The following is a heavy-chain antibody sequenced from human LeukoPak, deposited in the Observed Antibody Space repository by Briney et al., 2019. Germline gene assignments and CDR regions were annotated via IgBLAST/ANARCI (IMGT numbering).Heavy chain of an antibody. CDR1: GFGFINTW. CDR3: ARNNWGIDD. J-gene: IGHJ4*02. Sequence: GGPLGSPFEPLGFGFINTWRHWVRQFSGKGLVWVSRINTDGSDTSYADSVEGRFTISRDNARNTLFLQMNSLRVEDTAVYYCARNNWGIDDWGQGTLVTVSS. CDR2: INTDGSDT. D-gene: IGHD7-27*01. V-gene: IGHV3-74*01.